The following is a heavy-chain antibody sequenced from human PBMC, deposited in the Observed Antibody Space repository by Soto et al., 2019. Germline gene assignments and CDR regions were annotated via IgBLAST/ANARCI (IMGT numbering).Heavy chain of an antibody. CDR3: ARERADIVATRQLYYYYYYGMDV. V-gene: IGHV3-74*01. J-gene: IGHJ6*02. Sequence: PGGSLRLSCAASGFTFSSYCMHWVRQAPGKGLVWVSRINSDGSSTSYADSVKGRFTISRDNAKNTLYLQMNSLRAEDTAVYYCARERADIVATRQLYYYYYYGMDVWGQGTTVTVSS. CDR1: GFTFSSYC. CDR2: INSDGSST. D-gene: IGHD5-12*01.